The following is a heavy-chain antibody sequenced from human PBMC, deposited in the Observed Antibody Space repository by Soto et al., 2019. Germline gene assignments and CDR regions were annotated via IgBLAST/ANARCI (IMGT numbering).Heavy chain of an antibody. J-gene: IGHJ5*02. CDR3: AKDGWVTTWRLGP. CDR1: GFTFTDYG. D-gene: IGHD5-18*01. Sequence: QVHLVQSGAEVKKPGASVKVSCKASGFTFTDYGLHWVRQAPGQRLEWMGWIDVANGYTKYSQKFQDRVIITRDTSASTGYMELSSLRSEDTAVYYCAKDGWVTTWRLGPWGQGALVTVSS. V-gene: IGHV1-3*01. CDR2: IDVANGYT.